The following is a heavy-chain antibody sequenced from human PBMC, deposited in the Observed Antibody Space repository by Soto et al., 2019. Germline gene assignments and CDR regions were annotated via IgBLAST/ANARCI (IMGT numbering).Heavy chain of an antibody. V-gene: IGHV3-30-3*01. CDR1: VSTFSSYE. Sequence: GGSLRLSCSASVSTFSSYEMHWCRQAPGKGLEWVAVISYDGGNKYYADSVKGRFTISKDNSKNTLYLQMNSLRAEGTAVYYCARSTGWYYFDYWGQGTLVTVSS. J-gene: IGHJ4*02. CDR2: ISYDGGNK. D-gene: IGHD6-19*01. CDR3: ARSTGWYYFDY.